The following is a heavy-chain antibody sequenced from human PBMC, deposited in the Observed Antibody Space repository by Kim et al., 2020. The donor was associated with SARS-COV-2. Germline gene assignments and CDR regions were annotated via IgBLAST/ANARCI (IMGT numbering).Heavy chain of an antibody. CDR2: ISGDGTGT. CDR3: ARDKRCSKITCFGWTDP. CDR1: GFTFDDYA. V-gene: IGHV3-43*02. Sequence: GGSLRLSCAASGFTFDDYAMHWIRQAPGKGLGWVGVISGDGTGTAYADSVKGRFTISRDNSVRSLYLQMNSLRNEDTAFYYCARDKRCSKITCFGWTDPWGQGTLVTVSS. J-gene: IGHJ5*02. D-gene: IGHD2-2*01.